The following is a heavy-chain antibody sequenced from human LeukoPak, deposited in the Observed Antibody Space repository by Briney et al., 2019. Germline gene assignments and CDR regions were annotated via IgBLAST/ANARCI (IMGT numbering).Heavy chain of an antibody. CDR1: GFTFGDYG. Sequence: GGSLRLSCAASGFTFGDYGMTWVRQAQGKGLESVSGISWNGAYIGYADSVKGRFTISRDNAKNSLYLQMNSLRAEDTAVYYCARNDYYGSGNYWYMDYWGQGTLVTVSS. CDR3: ARNDYYGSGNYWYMDY. CDR2: ISWNGAYI. J-gene: IGHJ4*02. V-gene: IGHV3-20*04. D-gene: IGHD3-10*01.